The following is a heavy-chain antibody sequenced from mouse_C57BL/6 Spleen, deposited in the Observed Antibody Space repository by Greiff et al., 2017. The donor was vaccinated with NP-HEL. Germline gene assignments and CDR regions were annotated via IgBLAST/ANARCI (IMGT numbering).Heavy chain of an antibody. V-gene: IGHV1-26*01. D-gene: IGHD1-1*01. CDR3: ARSGYYGSSWAFDD. Sequence: EVQLQQSGPELVKPGASVKISCKASGYTFTDYYMNWVKQSHGKSLEWIGDINPNNGGTSYNQKFKGKATLTVDKSSSTAYMELRSLTSEDSAVYYCARSGYYGSSWAFDDWGQGTTLTVSA. CDR1: GYTFTDYY. J-gene: IGHJ2*01. CDR2: INPNNGGT.